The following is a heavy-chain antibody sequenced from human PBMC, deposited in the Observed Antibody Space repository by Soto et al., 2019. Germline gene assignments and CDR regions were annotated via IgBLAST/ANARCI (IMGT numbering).Heavy chain of an antibody. CDR3: ARDRSSSSHWFDP. Sequence: EASVEISCKASGYTLTSYAMHWVRQAPGQRLEWMGWINAGNGNTKYSQKFQGRVTITRDTSASTAYMELSSLRSEDTAVYYCARDRSSSSHWFDPCGQGNLVTSSS. J-gene: IGHJ5*02. V-gene: IGHV1-3*01. CDR2: INAGNGNT. D-gene: IGHD6-6*01. CDR1: GYTLTSYA.